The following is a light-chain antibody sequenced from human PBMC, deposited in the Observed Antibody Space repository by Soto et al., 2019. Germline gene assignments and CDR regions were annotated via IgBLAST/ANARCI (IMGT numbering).Light chain of an antibody. CDR3: AAWDDSLNVV. CDR2: SNN. V-gene: IGLV1-44*01. CDR1: SSNIGSNT. Sequence: QSVLTQPPSASGTPGQRVTISCSGSSSNIGSNTVTWYQQLPGTAPKLLIYSNNQRPSGVPDRFSGSKSGTSASLAISGLQSEDEADYCCAAWDDSLNVVFGGGTKVTVL. J-gene: IGLJ2*01.